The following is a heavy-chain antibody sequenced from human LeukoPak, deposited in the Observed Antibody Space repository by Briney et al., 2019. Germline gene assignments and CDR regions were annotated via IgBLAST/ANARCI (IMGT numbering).Heavy chain of an antibody. Sequence: ASVKVSCKASGGTFSSYAISWVRRAPGQGLEWMGGIIPIFGTANYAQKFQGRVTITADESTSTAYMELSSLRSEDTAVYYCARDGLVRSSTSRRGGYYYGMDVWGQGATVTVSS. J-gene: IGHJ6*02. V-gene: IGHV1-69*13. CDR1: GGTFSSYA. CDR3: ARDGLVRSSTSRRGGYYYGMDV. CDR2: IIPIFGTA. D-gene: IGHD2-2*01.